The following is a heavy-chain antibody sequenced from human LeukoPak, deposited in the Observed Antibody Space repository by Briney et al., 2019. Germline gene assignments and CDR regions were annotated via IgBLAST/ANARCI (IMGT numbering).Heavy chain of an antibody. V-gene: IGHV3-30*18. J-gene: IGHJ4*02. D-gene: IGHD5-18*01. Sequence: GRSLRLSCAASGFTFSSYGMHWVRQAPGKGLEWVAVISYDGSNKYYADSVKGRFTISRDNSKNTLYLQMNSLRAEDTAVYYCAKETVDTAMATICFFDYWGQGALVTVSS. CDR1: GFTFSSYG. CDR2: ISYDGSNK. CDR3: AKETVDTAMATICFFDY.